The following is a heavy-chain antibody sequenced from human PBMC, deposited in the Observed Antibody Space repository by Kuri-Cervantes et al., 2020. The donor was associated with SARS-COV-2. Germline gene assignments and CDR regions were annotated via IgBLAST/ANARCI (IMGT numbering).Heavy chain of an antibody. Sequence: SVKVSCKASGGTFSSYTISWVRQAPGQGLEWMGRIIPILGIANYAQKFQGRVTITADESTSTAYMELSSLRSEDTAVYYCARALDLWPNAEYFQHWGQGTRVTVSS. CDR2: IIPILGIA. V-gene: IGHV1-69*02. CDR3: ARALDLWPNAEYFQH. J-gene: IGHJ1*01. CDR1: GGTFSSYT. D-gene: IGHD1-1*01.